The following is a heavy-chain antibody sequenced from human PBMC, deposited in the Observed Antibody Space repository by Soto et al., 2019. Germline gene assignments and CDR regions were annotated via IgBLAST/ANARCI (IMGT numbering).Heavy chain of an antibody. CDR3: GRGRSGQIVVFY. D-gene: IGHD1-26*01. Sequence: ASVKVFCKASGYTFTGHYIHWVRQAPEQGPEWMGEIGPESGATRYAQRFQGRVTMTRDMSITTVYMELNNLSPDDTAVYYCGRGRSGQIVVFYWGQGTPVTVSS. CDR2: IGPESGAT. CDR1: GYTFTGHY. V-gene: IGHV1-2*02. J-gene: IGHJ4*02.